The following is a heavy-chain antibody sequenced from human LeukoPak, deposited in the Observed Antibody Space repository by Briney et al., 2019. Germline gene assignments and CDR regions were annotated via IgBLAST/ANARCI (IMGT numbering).Heavy chain of an antibody. V-gene: IGHV3-73*01. CDR3: TRSDDSSGYYSWFDP. D-gene: IGHD3-22*01. CDR2: IRSKANSYAT. CDR1: GFTFSGSA. J-gene: IGHJ5*02. Sequence: GGSLRLSCAASGFTFSGSAMHWVRQASGKGLEWVGRIRSKANSYATAYAASVKGRFTISRDDSKNTAYLQMNSLKTEDTAVYYCTRSDDSSGYYSWFDPWGQGTLVTVSS.